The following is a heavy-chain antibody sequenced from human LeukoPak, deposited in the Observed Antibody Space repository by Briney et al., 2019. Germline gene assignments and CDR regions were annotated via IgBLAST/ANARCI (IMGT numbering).Heavy chain of an antibody. CDR1: GYTFTSYD. V-gene: IGHV1-8*03. CDR2: MNPNSGNT. D-gene: IGHD6-19*01. Sequence: ASVKVSCKASGYTFTSYDINWVRQATGQGLERMGWMNPNSGNTGYAQKFQGRVTITRNTSISTAYMELSSLRSEDTAVYYCARGWGRRAVAPSYWGQGTLVTVSS. J-gene: IGHJ4*02. CDR3: ARGWGRRAVAPSY.